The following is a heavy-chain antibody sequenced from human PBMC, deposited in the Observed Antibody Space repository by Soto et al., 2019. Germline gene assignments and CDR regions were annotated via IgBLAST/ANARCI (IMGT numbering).Heavy chain of an antibody. V-gene: IGHV4-34*01. CDR1: GGSFSGYY. D-gene: IGHD3-9*01. Sequence: QVQLQQWGAGPLRPLETLSLTCGVSGGSFSGYYLAWIRQSPGKGLEWIGEINDRGSINYHPSLKSRVSISVDTSKNHYSLNLRSVTAADTAVYYCAREIHDILTGPPWVWYFDLWGRGTLVTVSS. CDR3: AREIHDILTGPPWVWYFDL. J-gene: IGHJ2*01. CDR2: INDRGSI.